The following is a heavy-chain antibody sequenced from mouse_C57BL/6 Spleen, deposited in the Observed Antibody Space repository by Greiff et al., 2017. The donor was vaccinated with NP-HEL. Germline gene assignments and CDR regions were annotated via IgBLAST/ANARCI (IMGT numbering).Heavy chain of an antibody. V-gene: IGHV1-74*01. CDR3: ATYYGRGAPWFAY. CDR2: IHPSDSDT. J-gene: IGHJ3*01. CDR1: GYTFTSYW. D-gene: IGHD1-1*01. Sequence: VQLQQPGAELVKPGASVKVSCKASGYTFTSYWMHWVKQRPGQGLEWIGRIHPSDSDTNYNQKFKGKATLTVDKSSSTAYMQLSSLTSEDSAVYYCATYYGRGAPWFAYWGQGTLVTVSA.